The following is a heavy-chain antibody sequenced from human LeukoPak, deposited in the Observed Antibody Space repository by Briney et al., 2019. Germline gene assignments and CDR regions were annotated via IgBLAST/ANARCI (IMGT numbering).Heavy chain of an antibody. Sequence: ASVKVSCKASGYTFTSYGISWVRQAPGQGLEWMGWISAYNGNTNYAQKLQGRVTMTTDTSTSTAYMELRSLRSDDTAVYYCARDLGMGTYYYDSSGYDDWFDPWGQGTLVTVSS. J-gene: IGHJ5*02. CDR1: GYTFTSYG. D-gene: IGHD3-22*01. CDR3: ARDLGMGTYYYDSSGYDDWFDP. V-gene: IGHV1-18*01. CDR2: ISAYNGNT.